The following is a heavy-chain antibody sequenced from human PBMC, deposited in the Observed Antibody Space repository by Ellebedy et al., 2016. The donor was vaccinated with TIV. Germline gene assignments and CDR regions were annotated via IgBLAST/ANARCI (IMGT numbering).Heavy chain of an antibody. V-gene: IGHV4-4*07. CDR2: IYTSGST. J-gene: IGHJ6*02. Sequence: SETLSLXXSVSGGSISNYYWSWIRQPAGKGLEWIGRIYTSGSTNYNPSLKSRVTMSVDTSKNRFSLKPISVTAADTAVYYCARVGPVVGTNYYYYGMDVWGQGTTVTVSS. CDR1: GGSISNYY. CDR3: ARVGPVVGTNYYYYGMDV. D-gene: IGHD2-15*01.